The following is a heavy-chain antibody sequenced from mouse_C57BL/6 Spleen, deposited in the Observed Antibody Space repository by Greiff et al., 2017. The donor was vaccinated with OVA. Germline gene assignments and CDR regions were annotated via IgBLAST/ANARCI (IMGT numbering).Heavy chain of an antibody. CDR3: ARRGATGFFDY. CDR2: IHPNSGST. Sequence: QVQLQQPGAELVKPGASVKLSCQASGYTFTSYWMHWVKQRPGQGLEWIGMIHPNSGSTNYNEKFKSKATLTVDKSSSTAYMQLSSLTSEDSAVYYCARRGATGFFDYWGQGTTLTVSS. CDR1: GYTFTSYW. V-gene: IGHV1-64*01. J-gene: IGHJ2*01. D-gene: IGHD4-1*02.